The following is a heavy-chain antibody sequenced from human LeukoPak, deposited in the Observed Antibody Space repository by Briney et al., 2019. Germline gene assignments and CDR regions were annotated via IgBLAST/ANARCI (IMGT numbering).Heavy chain of an antibody. CDR2: ISSSSSYI. J-gene: IGHJ3*02. CDR1: GFTFSSYS. D-gene: IGHD1-26*01. CDR3: ATTAGGSYYGHAFDI. Sequence: PGGSLRLSCAASGFTFSSYSMNWVRQAPGKGLEWVSSISSSSSYIYYADSVKGRFTISRDNAKNSLYLQMNSLRAEDTAVYYCATTAGGSYYGHAFDIWGQGTMVTVSS. V-gene: IGHV3-21*01.